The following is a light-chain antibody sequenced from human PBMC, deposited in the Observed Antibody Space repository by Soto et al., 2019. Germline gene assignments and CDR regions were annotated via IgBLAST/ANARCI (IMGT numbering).Light chain of an antibody. Sequence: QSALAQPASVSGSPGQSVTISCTGTSSDVGSYNLVSWYQQHPGKVPKLMIYEVSKRPSGISNRFSGSKSGDTASPTISGLQAEDEADYYCCSYAGSRPFAVFGGGTKLTVL. CDR2: EVS. V-gene: IGLV2-23*02. CDR3: CSYAGSRPFAV. J-gene: IGLJ2*01. CDR1: SSDVGSYNL.